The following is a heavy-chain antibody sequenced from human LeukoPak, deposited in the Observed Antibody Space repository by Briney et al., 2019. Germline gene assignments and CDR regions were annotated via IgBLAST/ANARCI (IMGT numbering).Heavy chain of an antibody. J-gene: IGHJ6*03. CDR2: ISGSGGST. Sequence: PGGSLRLSCAASGFTFSSYAMSWVRQAPGKGLDWVSAISGSGGSTYYADSVKGRFTISRDNSKNTLYLQMNSLRAEDTAVYYCAKDSLHYYYMDVWGKGTTVTVSS. CDR1: GFTFSSYA. CDR3: AKDSLHYYYMDV. V-gene: IGHV3-23*01.